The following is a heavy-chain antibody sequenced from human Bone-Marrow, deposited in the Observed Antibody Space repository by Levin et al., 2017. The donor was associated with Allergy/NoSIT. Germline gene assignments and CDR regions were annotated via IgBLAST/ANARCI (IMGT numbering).Heavy chain of an antibody. CDR2: SYSGGGT. CDR3: VRDLSTMVRGVIPD. CDR1: GFTVRSHH. J-gene: IGHJ4*02. V-gene: IGHV3-66*01. Sequence: GESLKISCVASGFTVRSHHMNWVRQAPGKGLEWVSLSYSGGGTYYADSVKGRFIVFRDDSKNTVYLQMNSLRPEDTAMYYCVRDLSTMVRGVIPDWGQGTLVTVSS. D-gene: IGHD3-10*01.